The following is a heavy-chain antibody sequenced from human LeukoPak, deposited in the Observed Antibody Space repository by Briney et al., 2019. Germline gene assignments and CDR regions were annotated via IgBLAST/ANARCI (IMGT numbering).Heavy chain of an antibody. Sequence: KPSETLSLTCTVSGGSISSSSYYWGWIRQPPGKGLEWIGSIYYSGSTYYNPSLKSRVTISVDTSKNQFSLKLSSVTVADTAVYYCARTTTVTAYYFDSWGQGTLVTVSS. CDR3: ARTTTVTAYYFDS. CDR1: GGSISSSSYY. D-gene: IGHD4-17*01. J-gene: IGHJ4*02. CDR2: IYYSGST. V-gene: IGHV4-39*07.